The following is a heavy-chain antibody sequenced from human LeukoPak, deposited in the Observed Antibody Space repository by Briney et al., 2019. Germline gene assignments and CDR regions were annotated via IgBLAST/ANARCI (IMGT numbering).Heavy chain of an antibody. CDR3: ARVKNYYDSSGYLYYFDY. CDR1: GYTFTGYY. CDR2: INPNTGGT. V-gene: IGHV1-2*02. Sequence: ASVEVSCKASGYTFTGYYMHWVRQAPGQGLEWMGWINPNTGGTNYAQKFQGRVTMTRDTSISTAYMELSRLRSDDTAVYYCARVKNYYDSSGYLYYFDYWGQGTLVTVSS. D-gene: IGHD3-22*01. J-gene: IGHJ4*02.